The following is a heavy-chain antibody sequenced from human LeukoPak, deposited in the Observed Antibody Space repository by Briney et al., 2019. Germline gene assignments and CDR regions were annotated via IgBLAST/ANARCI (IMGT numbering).Heavy chain of an antibody. J-gene: IGHJ4*02. CDR3: ASEYATGLEPGWDY. V-gene: IGHV3-9*01. CDR2: ISWNSGSI. CDR1: GFTFDDYA. Sequence: PGGSLRLSCAASGFTFDDYAMHWVRQAPGKGLEWVSGISWNSGSIGYADSVKGRFTISRDNAKNSLYLQMNSLRVDDTAVYYCASEYATGLEPGWDYWGQGIPVTVSS. D-gene: IGHD2-2*01.